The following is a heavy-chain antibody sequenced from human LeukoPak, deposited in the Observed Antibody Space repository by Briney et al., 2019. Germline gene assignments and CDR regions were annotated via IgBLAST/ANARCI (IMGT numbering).Heavy chain of an antibody. CDR1: DGSFNDYY. V-gene: IGHV4-34*01. CDR2: IYYSGNT. CDR3: ARQTGSGLFILP. Sequence: SETLSLTCAVYDGSFNDYYWTWIRQPPGKGLEWIGSIYYSGNTYYNASLKSQVSISIDTSKNQFSLRLTSVTAADTAVYYCARQTGSGLFILPGGQGTLVTVSS. J-gene: IGHJ4*02. D-gene: IGHD3/OR15-3a*01.